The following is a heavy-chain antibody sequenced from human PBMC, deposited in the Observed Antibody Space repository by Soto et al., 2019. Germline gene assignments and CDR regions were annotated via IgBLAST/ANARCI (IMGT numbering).Heavy chain of an antibody. CDR3: ARKDYYTSGLYHFDY. Sequence: QVQVVQSGAEVKKPGASVKVSCKTSGYTFNKYPIHWVRQAPGQGLEWMGWINPANGDTGFSQKFQGRVTITKDASASTVYMHLRSLKSEDTAVYYWARKDYYTSGLYHFDYWGQGTLVTVSS. V-gene: IGHV1-3*01. CDR1: GYTFNKYP. J-gene: IGHJ4*02. D-gene: IGHD1-26*01. CDR2: INPANGDT.